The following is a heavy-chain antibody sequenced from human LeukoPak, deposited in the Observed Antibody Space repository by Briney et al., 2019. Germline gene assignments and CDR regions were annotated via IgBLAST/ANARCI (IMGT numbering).Heavy chain of an antibody. J-gene: IGHJ4*02. Sequence: PSETLSLTCTVSGYSISSGYYWGWIRQPPGKGLEWIGSIYHSGSTYYNPSLKSRVTISVDTSKNQFSLKLSSVTAADTAVYYCAKGVDILTGFVFDYWGQGTLVTVSS. CDR2: IYHSGST. D-gene: IGHD3-9*01. CDR3: AKGVDILTGFVFDY. CDR1: GYSISSGYY. V-gene: IGHV4-38-2*02.